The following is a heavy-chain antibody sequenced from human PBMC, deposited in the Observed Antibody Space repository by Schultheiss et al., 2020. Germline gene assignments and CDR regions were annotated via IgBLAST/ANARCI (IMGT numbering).Heavy chain of an antibody. CDR1: GGSISSSSYY. CDR2: IYYSGST. J-gene: IGHJ4*02. Sequence: GSLRLSCTVSGGSISSSSYYWGWIRQPPGKGLEWIGSIYYSGSTYYNPSLKSRVTISVDTSKNQFSLKLSSVTAADTAVYYCARVKRGGYFDYWGQGTLVTGS. V-gene: IGHV4-39*01. CDR3: ARVKRGGYFDY. D-gene: IGHD6-13*01.